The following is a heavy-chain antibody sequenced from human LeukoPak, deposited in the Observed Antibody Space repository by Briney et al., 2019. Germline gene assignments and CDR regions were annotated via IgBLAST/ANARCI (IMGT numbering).Heavy chain of an antibody. J-gene: IGHJ6*02. CDR1: GFTFSSYA. D-gene: IGHD6-13*01. CDR2: ISYDGSNK. Sequence: GRSLRLSCAASGFTFSSYAMHWVRQAPGKGLEWVAVISYDGSNKYYADSVKGRFTISRDNSKNTLYLQMNSLRAEDTAVYYCARAYSSSWYHYYGMDVWGQGTTVTVSS. V-gene: IGHV3-30-3*01. CDR3: ARAYSSSWYHYYGMDV.